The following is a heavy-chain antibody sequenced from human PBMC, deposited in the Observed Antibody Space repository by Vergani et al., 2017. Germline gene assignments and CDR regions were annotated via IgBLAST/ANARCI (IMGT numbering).Heavy chain of an antibody. J-gene: IGHJ1*01. CDR2: ISYDGTQK. D-gene: IGHD2-15*01. V-gene: IGHV3-30*03. Sequence: QVHLVESGGGVVQPGRSLRLSCVVSGFTSSYYGMHWVRQAPGKGLEWVAVISYDGTQKYYADSVKGRFTISRDNSKSTLYLQMNSLRTEDTAFYYCATKSCGIPCWQIGYFREWGQGTLVTVSS. CDR3: ATKSCGIPCWQIGYFRE. CDR1: GFTSSYYG.